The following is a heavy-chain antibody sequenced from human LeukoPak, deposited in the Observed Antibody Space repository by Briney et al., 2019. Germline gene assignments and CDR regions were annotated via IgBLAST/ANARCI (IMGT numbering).Heavy chain of an antibody. J-gene: IGHJ3*02. CDR3: ARPYSSSPNDAFDI. CDR1: GYTFTGYY. CDR2: INPNSGGT. D-gene: IGHD6-13*01. V-gene: IGHV1-2*02. Sequence: ASVKVSCKASGYTFTGYYIHWVRQAPGQGREWMGWINPNSGGTNYAQKFQGRVTMTRDTSISTAYMELSRLRSDDTAVYYCARPYSSSPNDAFDIWGQGTMVTVSS.